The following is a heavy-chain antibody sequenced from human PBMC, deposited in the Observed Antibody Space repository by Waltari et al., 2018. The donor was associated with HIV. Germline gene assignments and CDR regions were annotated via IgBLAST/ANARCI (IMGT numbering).Heavy chain of an antibody. CDR1: GGSISSGVYP. J-gene: IGHJ6*02. D-gene: IGHD4-17*01. V-gene: IGHV4-30-2*01. CDR3: ARDRLSVTTRGGYYYGLDV. Sequence: QLQLQESGSGLVKPSQTLSLTCAVSGGSISSGVYPRTWIRQPPGKGLECIGYISQSGTTYYNPSLQSRVTISLDRSKNQFSLKLRSVTAADTAVYYCARDRLSVTTRGGYYYGLDVWGQGTTVTVSS. CDR2: ISQSGTT.